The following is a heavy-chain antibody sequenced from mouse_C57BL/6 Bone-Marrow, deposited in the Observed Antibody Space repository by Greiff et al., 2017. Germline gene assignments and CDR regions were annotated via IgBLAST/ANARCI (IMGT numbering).Heavy chain of an antibody. V-gene: IGHV1-4*01. CDR2: INPSSGYT. Sequence: QVQLKESGAELARPGASVKMSCKASGYTFTSYTMHWVKQRPGQGLEWIGYINPSSGYTKYNQKFKDKATLTADRSSSTAYMQLSSLTSEDSAVYYCARWSMITRYFDYWGQGTTLTVSS. J-gene: IGHJ2*01. CDR3: ARWSMITRYFDY. D-gene: IGHD2-4*01. CDR1: GYTFTSYT.